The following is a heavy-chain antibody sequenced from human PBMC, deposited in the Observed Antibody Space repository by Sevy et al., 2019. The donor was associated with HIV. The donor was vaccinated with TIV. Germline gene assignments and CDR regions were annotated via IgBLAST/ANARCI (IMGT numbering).Heavy chain of an antibody. V-gene: IGHV3-53*01. CDR1: GLSVSRNY. Sequence: GGSLRLSCAASGLSVSRNYLSWVRQAPGKGLEWVSVIYAGGSTYYADSAKGRFTVSRDKAKNTVYYQMNSLRAEDTAVYYCASQLGIGAFDIWGQGTMVTVSS. J-gene: IGHJ3*02. D-gene: IGHD7-27*01. CDR3: ASQLGIGAFDI. CDR2: IYAGGST.